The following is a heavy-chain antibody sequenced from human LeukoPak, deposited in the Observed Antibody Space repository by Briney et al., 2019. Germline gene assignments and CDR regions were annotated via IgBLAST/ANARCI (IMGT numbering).Heavy chain of an antibody. CDR3: ARGVDILTVYFDY. D-gene: IGHD3-9*01. CDR2: IRWNSGSI. J-gene: IGHJ4*02. Sequence: GGSMSLSCAASGFTFDDYAMHWVRHAPRKGMEGDSGIRWNSGSIVYADSVKGRFTLSRDNAKNSLYLQMNSLRAEDTAVYYCARGVDILTVYFDYCGQGTLFTVSS. CDR1: GFTFDDYA. V-gene: IGHV3-9*01.